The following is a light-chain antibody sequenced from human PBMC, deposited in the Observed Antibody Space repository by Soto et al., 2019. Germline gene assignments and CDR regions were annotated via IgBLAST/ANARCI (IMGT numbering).Light chain of an antibody. Sequence: DIQMTQSPSTLSASVGDRVTITCRASQSISSWLAWYQQKPGKAPKLLIYDASSLESGVPSRFSSSGSGTEFTRTISSLQPDDFATYYCQQYNSYMYTFGQGTKLEIK. CDR3: QQYNSYMYT. CDR1: QSISSW. V-gene: IGKV1-5*01. CDR2: DAS. J-gene: IGKJ2*01.